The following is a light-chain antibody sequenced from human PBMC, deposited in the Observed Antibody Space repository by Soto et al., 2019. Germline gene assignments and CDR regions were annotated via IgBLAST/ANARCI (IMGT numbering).Light chain of an antibody. V-gene: IGKV1-5*01. CDR3: KQYNSYS. CDR2: DAS. CDR1: QAIRND. J-gene: IGKJ3*01. Sequence: IQMTQSPSSLSAFVGDRVTITCRASQAIRNDLGWYQQKPGEAPKLLIYDASSLESGVPSRFSGSGSGTEFTLTISSLQPDDFATYYCKQYNSYSFGPGTKVDIK.